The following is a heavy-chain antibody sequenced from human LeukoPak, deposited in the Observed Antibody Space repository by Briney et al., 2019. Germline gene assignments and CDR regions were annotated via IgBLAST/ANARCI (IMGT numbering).Heavy chain of an antibody. CDR1: GFTFGHHF. Sequence: GESLRLSCVASGFTFGHHFMSWVRQAPGGGLEWVANINPDGSIKFHADSVKGRFTIPRDSARNSVYLQMNSLRGEDTAVYYCARAVDVADYWGQRTLVAVSS. CDR2: INPDGSIK. CDR3: ARAVDVADY. J-gene: IGHJ4*02. D-gene: IGHD3-16*01. V-gene: IGHV3-7*01.